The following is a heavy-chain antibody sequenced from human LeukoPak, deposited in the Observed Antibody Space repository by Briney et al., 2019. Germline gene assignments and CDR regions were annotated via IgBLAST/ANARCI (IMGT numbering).Heavy chain of an antibody. CDR2: ISYDGSNY. Sequence: GRSLRLTCAASGFTFSSYGMHWVRQAPGKGLEWVSVISYDGSNYNYADSVKGRFTISRDNSKNTSYLQMNSLRAEDTAVYYCAKDRSNIAAAGSYLQPWGQGTLVTVSS. J-gene: IGHJ1*01. CDR1: GFTFSSYG. V-gene: IGHV3-30*18. D-gene: IGHD6-13*01. CDR3: AKDRSNIAAAGSYLQP.